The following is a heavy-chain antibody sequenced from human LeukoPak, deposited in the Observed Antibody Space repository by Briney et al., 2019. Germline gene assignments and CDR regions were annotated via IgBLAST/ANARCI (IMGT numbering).Heavy chain of an antibody. D-gene: IGHD6-13*01. Sequence: GGSLRLSCAASGFTFSNAWMSWVRQAPGKGLEWVGRIKSKTDGGTTDYAAPVKGRFTISRDDSKNTLYLQMNSLRAEDTAVYYCAKDLGRKQPRHFDYWGQGTLVTVSS. CDR3: AKDLGRKQPRHFDY. J-gene: IGHJ4*02. CDR2: IKSKTDGGTT. CDR1: GFTFSNAW. V-gene: IGHV3-15*01.